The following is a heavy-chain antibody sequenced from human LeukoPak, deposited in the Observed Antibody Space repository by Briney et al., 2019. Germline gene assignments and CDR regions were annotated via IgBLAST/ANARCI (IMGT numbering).Heavy chain of an antibody. V-gene: IGHV4-39*01. CDR2: VYYSGST. Sequence: SETLSLTCIVSGDSITTTTHYWGWIRQPPGKGLEWIGSVYYSGSTYYSPSLKSRVTISVDTSKSHFSLKLSSVTAADTAVYYCARHRSTLIRGDRERTYFDYWGQGTLVTVSS. D-gene: IGHD3-10*01. CDR3: ARHRSTLIRGDRERTYFDY. J-gene: IGHJ4*02. CDR1: GDSITTTTHY.